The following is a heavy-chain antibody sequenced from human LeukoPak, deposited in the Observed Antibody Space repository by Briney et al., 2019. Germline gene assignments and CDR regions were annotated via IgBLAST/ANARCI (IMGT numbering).Heavy chain of an antibody. CDR3: AGYGSGSYSDAFDI. J-gene: IGHJ3*02. V-gene: IGHV4-39*07. D-gene: IGHD3-10*01. CDR1: GGSISSSSYY. Sequence: PSETLSLTCTVSGGSISSSSYYWGWIRQPPGKGLEWIGSIYYSGSTYYNPSLKSRVTISVDTSKNQFSLKLSSVTAADTAVYYCAGYGSGSYSDAFDIWGQGTMVTVSS. CDR2: IYYSGST.